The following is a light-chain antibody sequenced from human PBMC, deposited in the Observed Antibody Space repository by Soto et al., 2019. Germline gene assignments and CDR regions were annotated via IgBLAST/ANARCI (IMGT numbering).Light chain of an antibody. J-gene: IGKJ1*01. CDR1: QSITDW. Sequence: DIQITQSPSTLSASVGDRVTITCRASQSITDWLAWYQQKPGKAPKFLIYKASNLEGGVPSRFSGSGSGTKFTLTISSVQPDDFATDYCQYWDDYSWTFGQGTKVEIK. CDR2: KAS. CDR3: QYWDDYSWT. V-gene: IGKV1-5*03.